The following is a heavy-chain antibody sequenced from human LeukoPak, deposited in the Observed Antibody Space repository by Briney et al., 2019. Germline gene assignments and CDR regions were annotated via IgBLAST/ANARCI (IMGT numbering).Heavy chain of an antibody. V-gene: IGHV1-8*03. CDR2: MNPKSGSA. D-gene: IGHD1-1*01. CDR3: ARADYEGNNWRDDAFDI. J-gene: IGHJ3*02. Sequence: ASVEVSCKASGYTFTSFDINWVRQATGQRLEWMGWMNPKSGSAGYARNFQGRVTFTRDTSISTAYMELSSLTSEDTAVYYCARADYEGNNWRDDAFDIWGQGTMVTVSS. CDR1: GYTFTSFD.